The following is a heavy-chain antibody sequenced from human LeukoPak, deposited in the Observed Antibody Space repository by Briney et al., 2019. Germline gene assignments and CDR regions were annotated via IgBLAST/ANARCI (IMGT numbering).Heavy chain of an antibody. V-gene: IGHV1-46*01. CDR3: ASNRRVDTAMAFDH. D-gene: IGHD5-18*01. CDR2: INRSGAST. CDR1: GYTFTSYG. Sequence: GASVKVSCKASGYTFTSYGSSWVRQAPGQGPEWMGMINRSGASTSYAQKFQGRVTMTRDMSTSTVYMELGSLRSEDTAVYYCASNRRVDTAMAFDHWGQGTLVTVSS. J-gene: IGHJ4*02.